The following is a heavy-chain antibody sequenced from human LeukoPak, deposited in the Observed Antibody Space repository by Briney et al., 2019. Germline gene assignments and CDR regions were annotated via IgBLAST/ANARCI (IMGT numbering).Heavy chain of an antibody. Sequence: AASVKVSCKASGFTFTSSAVQWVRQARGQRLEWVGWIVVGSGNTNYAQKFQERVTITRDMSTSTAYMELSSLRSGDTAVYYCAAGYSYGYETYDFDYWGQGTLVTVSS. CDR1: GFTFTSSA. V-gene: IGHV1-58*01. CDR2: IVVGSGNT. J-gene: IGHJ4*02. D-gene: IGHD5-18*01. CDR3: AAGYSYGYETYDFDY.